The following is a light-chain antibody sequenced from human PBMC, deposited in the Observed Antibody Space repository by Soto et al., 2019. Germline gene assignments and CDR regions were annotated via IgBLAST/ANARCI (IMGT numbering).Light chain of an antibody. CDR2: DVS. V-gene: IGKV3-11*01. CDR3: QQRCET. CDR1: QSFGNY. Sequence: EIVLTQSPATLSLSPGERATLSCRASQSFGNYLAWYQQKPGQPPRLLIYDVSNRATGIPARFSGSGSGTEFTLTISSLEPDDFAVYYCQQRCETFGQGTKVEIK. J-gene: IGKJ1*01.